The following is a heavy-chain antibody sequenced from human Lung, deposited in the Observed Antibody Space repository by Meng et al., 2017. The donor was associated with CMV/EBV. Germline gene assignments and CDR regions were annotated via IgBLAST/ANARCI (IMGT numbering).Heavy chain of an antibody. Sequence: ASVKVSXKASGYMFTTYDINWVRQATGQGLEWMGWMNPNSGNTGYAQKFQGRVTLTRVTSISTAYMELISLTSDDTAVYYCARTRIEVEPDGRKIKYYNYGMDVWGQGTTVXVSS. D-gene: IGHD2-2*01. CDR3: ARTRIEVEPDGRKIKYYNYGMDV. CDR1: GYMFTTYD. V-gene: IGHV1-8*01. CDR2: MNPNSGNT. J-gene: IGHJ6*02.